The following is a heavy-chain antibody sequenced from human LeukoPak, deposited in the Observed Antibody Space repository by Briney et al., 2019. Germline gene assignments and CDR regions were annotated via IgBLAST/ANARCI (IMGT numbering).Heavy chain of an antibody. CDR1: GGTFSSYA. Sequence: EASVKVSCKASGGTFSSYAISWVRQAPGQGLEWMGGIIPIFGTANYAQKFQGRVTITADESTSTAYMELSSLRSEDTAVYYCAGSSGPPLDYWGQGTLVTVSS. V-gene: IGHV1-69*13. J-gene: IGHJ4*02. CDR3: AGSSGPPLDY. D-gene: IGHD6-19*01. CDR2: IIPIFGTA.